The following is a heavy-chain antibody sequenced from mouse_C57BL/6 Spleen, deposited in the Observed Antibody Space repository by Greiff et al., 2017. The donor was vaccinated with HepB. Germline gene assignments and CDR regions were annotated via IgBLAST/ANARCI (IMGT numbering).Heavy chain of an antibody. CDR3: ASKDMDYGDYAMDY. CDR1: GYTFTDYY. V-gene: IGHV1-19*01. J-gene: IGHJ4*01. CDR2: INPYNGGT. D-gene: IGHD1-1*01. Sequence: EVQLQQSGPVLVKPGASVKMSCKASGYTFTDYYMNWVKQSHGKSLEWIGVINPYNGGTSYNKKFKGKATLTVDKSSSTAYMELNSLTSEDSAVYYCASKDMDYGDYAMDYWGQGTSVTVSS.